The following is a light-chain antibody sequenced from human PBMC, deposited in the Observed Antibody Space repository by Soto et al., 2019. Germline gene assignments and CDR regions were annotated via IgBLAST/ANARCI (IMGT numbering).Light chain of an antibody. J-gene: IGKJ5*01. CDR2: WAS. Sequence: DIVMTQSPDSLAVSLGERATINCKSSQSVLYNFNNKKYLAWYQQKPGQPPKLLIYWASTRESGVPDRFSGSGSGTDFTLTIGSLQAEDVAVYYCQQYYSTPITFGQGTRLEIK. V-gene: IGKV4-1*01. CDR1: QSVLYNFNNKKY. CDR3: QQYYSTPIT.